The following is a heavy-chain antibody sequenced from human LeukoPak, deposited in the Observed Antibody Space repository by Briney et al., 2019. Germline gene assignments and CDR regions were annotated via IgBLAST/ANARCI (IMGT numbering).Heavy chain of an antibody. CDR1: GGSISSSSYY. CDR2: IYYSGST. J-gene: IGHJ4*02. D-gene: IGHD6-19*01. CDR3: ARQEYSSGTSEFDY. Sequence: SETLSLTCTVSGGSISSSSYYWGWIRQPPGKGLEWIGSIYYSGSTYYNPSLKSRVTISVDTSKNQFSLKLSSVTAADTAVYYCARQEYSSGTSEFDYWGQGTLVTVSS. V-gene: IGHV4-39*07.